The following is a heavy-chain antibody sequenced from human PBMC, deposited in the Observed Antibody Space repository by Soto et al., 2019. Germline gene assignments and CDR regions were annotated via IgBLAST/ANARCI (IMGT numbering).Heavy chain of an antibody. Sequence: ASVKVSCKASGYTFTSYGISWVRQAPGQGLEWMGWISAYNGNTNYAQKLQGRATMTTDTSTSTAYMELRSLRSDDTAVYYCARVRPRFLEWLQRTDYYYYGMDVWGQGTTVTVSS. CDR2: ISAYNGNT. D-gene: IGHD3-3*01. CDR1: GYTFTSYG. CDR3: ARVRPRFLEWLQRTDYYYYGMDV. V-gene: IGHV1-18*01. J-gene: IGHJ6*02.